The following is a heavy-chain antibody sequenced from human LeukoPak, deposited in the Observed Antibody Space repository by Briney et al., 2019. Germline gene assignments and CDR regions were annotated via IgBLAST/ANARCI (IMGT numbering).Heavy chain of an antibody. J-gene: IGHJ4*02. CDR3: ARPFIAAAGDFDY. CDR2: IDPSDSYT. CDR1: GYSFTNYW. V-gene: IGHV5-10-1*01. D-gene: IGHD6-13*01. Sequence: GESLKISCKGPGYSFTNYWIGWVRQMPGKGLEWMGRIDPSDSYTTYSPSFQGHVTISADKSISTAYLQWRSLKASDTAMYYCARPFIAAAGDFDYWGQGTLVTVSS.